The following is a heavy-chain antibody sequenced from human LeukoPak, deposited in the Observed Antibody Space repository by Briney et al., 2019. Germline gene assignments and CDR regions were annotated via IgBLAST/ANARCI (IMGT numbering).Heavy chain of an antibody. CDR1: GYTLNELS. V-gene: IGHV1-24*01. Sequence: GASVKVSCKDSGYTLNELSIHWVRQAPAKGLEWMGGFDPQDDQMVYSKKFQGRVSMTEDTSTDTAYVELLSLTSDDTAVYYCATGDEIITQFEYWGQGTLVTVSS. CDR2: FDPQDDQM. D-gene: IGHD3-22*01. J-gene: IGHJ4*02. CDR3: ATGDEIITQFEY.